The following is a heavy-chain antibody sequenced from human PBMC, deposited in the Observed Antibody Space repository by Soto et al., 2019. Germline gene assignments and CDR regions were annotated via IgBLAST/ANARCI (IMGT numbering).Heavy chain of an antibody. CDR3: AKDRGYSYGYYFDY. J-gene: IGHJ4*02. D-gene: IGHD5-18*01. V-gene: IGHV3-23*01. Sequence: GGSLRLSCSASGFTFSSYDMSWVRQAPGKGLEWVSAISGSGGSTYYADSVKGRFTISRDNSKNTLYLQMNSLRAEDTAVYDCAKDRGYSYGYYFDYWGQGTLVT. CDR2: ISGSGGST. CDR1: GFTFSSYD.